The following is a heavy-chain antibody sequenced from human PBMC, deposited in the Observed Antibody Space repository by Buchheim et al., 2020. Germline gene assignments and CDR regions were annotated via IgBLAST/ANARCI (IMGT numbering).Heavy chain of an antibody. Sequence: QVQLVESGGGVVQPGRSLRLSCAASGFTFSSYGMHWVRQAPGKGLEWVAVISYDGSNKYYADSVKGRFTISSDNSKNTLYLQMNSLRAENTAVYYCAKDLRYCSSTSCYNDYYYYYGMDVWGQGTT. CDR2: ISYDGSNK. CDR3: AKDLRYCSSTSCYNDYYYYYGMDV. V-gene: IGHV3-30*18. D-gene: IGHD2-2*02. CDR1: GFTFSSYG. J-gene: IGHJ6*02.